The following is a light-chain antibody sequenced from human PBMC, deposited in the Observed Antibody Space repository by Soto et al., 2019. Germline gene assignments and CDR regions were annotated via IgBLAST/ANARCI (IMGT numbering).Light chain of an antibody. CDR3: SSYTSGSAWV. CDR1: SSDVGGYDY. J-gene: IGLJ3*02. Sequence: QYALTQPASVSGSPGQSITISCTGTSSDVGGYDYVSWYQQHPGKTPKLIIYEVSNRPSGISNRFSGSKSAYTASLTISGLQTEDEADYYCSSYTSGSAWVFGGGTKLTVL. V-gene: IGLV2-14*01. CDR2: EVS.